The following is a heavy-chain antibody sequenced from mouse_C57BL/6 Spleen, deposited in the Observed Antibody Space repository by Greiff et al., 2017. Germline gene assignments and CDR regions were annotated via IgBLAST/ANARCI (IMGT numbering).Heavy chain of an antibody. J-gene: IGHJ2*01. V-gene: IGHV1-80*01. CDR1: GYAFSSYW. CDR3: AKTAQAKYYFDY. Sequence: QVQLQQSGAELVKPGASVKISCKASGYAFSSYWMNWVKQRPGTGLEWIGQIYPGDGDTNYNGKFKGKATLTADKSSSTAYMQLSSLTSEDSAVYFCAKTAQAKYYFDYWGQGATLTVSS. D-gene: IGHD3-2*02. CDR2: IYPGDGDT.